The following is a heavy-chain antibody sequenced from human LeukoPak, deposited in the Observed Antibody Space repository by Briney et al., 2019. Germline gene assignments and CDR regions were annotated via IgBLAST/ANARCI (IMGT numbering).Heavy chain of an antibody. CDR1: GGSISNYY. V-gene: IGHV4-4*09. Sequence: SETLSLTCIVSGGSISNYYWSWIRQPPGKGLEWIGDIHTSGSTNYNPSLKSRVTISVDTSKNQSSLKLSSVTAADTAVYYCARPYYYDSRIDPWGQGILVTVSS. D-gene: IGHD3-22*01. J-gene: IGHJ5*02. CDR2: IHTSGST. CDR3: ARPYYYDSRIDP.